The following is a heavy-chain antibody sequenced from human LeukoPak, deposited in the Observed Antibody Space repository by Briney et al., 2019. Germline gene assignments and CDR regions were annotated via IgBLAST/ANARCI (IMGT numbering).Heavy chain of an antibody. D-gene: IGHD6-19*01. J-gene: IGHJ5*02. CDR1: GFTFSNYE. Sequence: PGGSPRLSCAASGFTFSNYEMNWVRQAPGKGLEWVSYISSSGSTIYYADSVKGRFTISRDNAKNSLYLQMNSLRAEDTAVYYCARDTAYSSGWDPWGQGTLVTVSS. CDR3: ARDTAYSSGWDP. V-gene: IGHV3-48*03. CDR2: ISSSGSTI.